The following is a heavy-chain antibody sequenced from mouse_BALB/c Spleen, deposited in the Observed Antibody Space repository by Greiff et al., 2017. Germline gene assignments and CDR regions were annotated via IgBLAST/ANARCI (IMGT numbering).Heavy chain of an antibody. D-gene: IGHD1-1*01. CDR3: ARWDYGSSYAYFDV. V-gene: IGHV3-2*02. CDR2: ISYSGST. Sequence: EVQLQQSGPGLVKPSQSLSLTCTVTGYSITSDYAWNWIRQFPGNKLEWMGYISYSGSTSYNPSLKSRISITRDTSKNQFFLQLNSVTTEDTATYYCARWDYGSSYAYFDVWGAGTTVTVSS. J-gene: IGHJ1*01. CDR1: GYSITSDYA.